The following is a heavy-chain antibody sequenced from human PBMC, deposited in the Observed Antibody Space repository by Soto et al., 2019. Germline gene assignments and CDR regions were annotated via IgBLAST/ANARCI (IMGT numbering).Heavy chain of an antibody. CDR2: ILPLFAPA. D-gene: IGHD3-16*02. CDR1: GGSFGGYG. CDR3: AVGGTWYDHSGGIYHYNAKLDY. J-gene: IGHJ4*01. Sequence: QVQLVQSGAEVKKPGSSVKLSCKASGGSFGGYGLSWVRQAPGQGLEWMGGILPLFAPANYAQKFQGSVTSSADESASAGYLEVHSLSSDETAVYYFAVGGTWYDHSGGIYHYNAKLDYWGHKTPVTVSA. V-gene: IGHV1-69*12.